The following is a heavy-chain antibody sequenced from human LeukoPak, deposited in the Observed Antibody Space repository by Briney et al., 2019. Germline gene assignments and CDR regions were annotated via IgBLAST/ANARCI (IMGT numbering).Heavy chain of an antibody. CDR3: AKCSSTSCYRYYYYGMDV. CDR2: ISSSSSYI. CDR1: GFTFSSYS. J-gene: IGHJ6*02. D-gene: IGHD2-2*01. V-gene: IGHV3-21*01. Sequence: TGGSLRLSCAASGFTFSSYSMNWVRQAPGKGLEWVSSISSSSSYIYYADSVKGRFTISRDNAKNSLYLQMNSLRAEDAAAYYCAKCSSTSCYRYYYYGMDVWGQGTTVTVSS.